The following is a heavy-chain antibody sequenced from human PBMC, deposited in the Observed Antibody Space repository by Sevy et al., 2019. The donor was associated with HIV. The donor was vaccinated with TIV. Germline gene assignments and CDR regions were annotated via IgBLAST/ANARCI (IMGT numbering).Heavy chain of an antibody. CDR1: GFTFSSYG. CDR2: IWYDGSNK. D-gene: IGHD3-10*01. V-gene: IGHV3-33*06. Sequence: GGSLRLSCAASGFTFSSYGMHWVRQAPGKGLEWVAVIWYDGSNKYYADSVKGRFTISRDNSKNTLYLQMNSLRAEDTAVDYCAKARGGYYGSGSEGFDYWGQGTLVTVSS. CDR3: AKARGGYYGSGSEGFDY. J-gene: IGHJ4*02.